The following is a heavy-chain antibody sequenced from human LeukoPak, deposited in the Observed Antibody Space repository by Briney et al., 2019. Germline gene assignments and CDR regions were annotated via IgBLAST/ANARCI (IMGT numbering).Heavy chain of an antibody. Sequence: GRSLRLSCAASGFTFSSYAMHWVRQAPGKGLEWVAVISYDGSNKYYADSVKGRFTISRDNSKNTLYLQMNSLRAEDTVVYYCARVSLRFLEWFSMDVWGQGTTVTVSS. CDR3: ARVSLRFLEWFSMDV. CDR1: GFTFSSYA. D-gene: IGHD3-3*01. CDR2: ISYDGSNK. J-gene: IGHJ6*02. V-gene: IGHV3-30-3*01.